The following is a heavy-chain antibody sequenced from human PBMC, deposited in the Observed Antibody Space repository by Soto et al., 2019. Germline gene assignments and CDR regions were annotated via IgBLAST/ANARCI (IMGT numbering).Heavy chain of an antibody. J-gene: IGHJ3*02. CDR2: INAGNGNT. D-gene: IGHD4-17*01. V-gene: IGHV1-3*01. CDR1: GYTFTGYA. CDR3: ARSRRTVTTDAFDI. Sequence: QVQLVQSGAEVKKPGASVKVSCKASGYTFTGYAMHWVRQAPGQRLEWMGWINAGNGNTKYSQKFQGRVTITRDTSASTAYMELSSLRSEDTAVYYCARSRRTVTTDAFDIWGQGTMVTVSS.